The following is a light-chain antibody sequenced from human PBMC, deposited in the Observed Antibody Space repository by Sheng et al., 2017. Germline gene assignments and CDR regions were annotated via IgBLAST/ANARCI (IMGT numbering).Light chain of an antibody. Sequence: DIQMTQSPSTLSASVGDRVTITCRASQTISSWLAWYQQKPVTAPKVLIYKASSLDNGIPSRFTGSGSGTEFTLTISSLQPDDFATYYCQQYNSYSRMFGQGTKVEVK. CDR1: QTISSW. J-gene: IGKJ1*01. CDR2: KAS. V-gene: IGKV1-5*03. CDR3: QQYNSYSRM.